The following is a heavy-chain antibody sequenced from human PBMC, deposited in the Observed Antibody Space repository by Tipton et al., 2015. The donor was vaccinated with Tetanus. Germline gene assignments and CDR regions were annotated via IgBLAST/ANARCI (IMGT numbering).Heavy chain of an antibody. Sequence: SLRLSCEASGFSFEDYGMSWVRQAPGKGLEWVATMKQDGSEIKYVDSVTGRFTISRDNAKNSLYLQLNSLRAEDTAVYYCVRGGMMYADYWGQGTLVTVSS. CDR3: VRGGMMYADY. CDR2: MKQDGSEI. CDR1: GFSFEDYG. D-gene: IGHD2-8*01. V-gene: IGHV3-7*03. J-gene: IGHJ4*02.